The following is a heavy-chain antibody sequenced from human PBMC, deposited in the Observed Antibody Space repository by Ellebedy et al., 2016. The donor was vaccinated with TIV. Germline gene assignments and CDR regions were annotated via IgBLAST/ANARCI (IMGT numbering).Heavy chain of an antibody. Sequence: GESPKISCAASGFPFSSYAMSWVRQAPGKGLEWVSAISGSGSNTYYADSVKGRFTISRDNSKKTLYLQMNSLRSEETAVYYCAREDPKWSRRGVYFQHWGQGTLVTVSS. CDR3: AREDPKWSRRGVYFQH. J-gene: IGHJ1*01. CDR2: ISGSGSNT. D-gene: IGHD2-15*01. V-gene: IGHV3-23*01. CDR1: GFPFSSYA.